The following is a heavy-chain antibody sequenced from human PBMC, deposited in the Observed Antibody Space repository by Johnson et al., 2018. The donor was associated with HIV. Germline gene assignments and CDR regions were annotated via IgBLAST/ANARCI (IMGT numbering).Heavy chain of an antibody. CDR3: ARETEYNWNYALAFDI. CDR1: GFTFDDYA. D-gene: IGHD1-7*01. V-gene: IGHV3-9*01. CDR2: ISWNSGSI. J-gene: IGHJ3*02. Sequence: EVQLVESGGGLVQPGRSLRLSCAASGFTFDDYAMHWVRQAPGKGLEWVSGISWNSGSIGYADSVKGRFTISRDNAKNSLYLQMNSLRAEDTAVYYCARETEYNWNYALAFDIWGQGTMVTVSS.